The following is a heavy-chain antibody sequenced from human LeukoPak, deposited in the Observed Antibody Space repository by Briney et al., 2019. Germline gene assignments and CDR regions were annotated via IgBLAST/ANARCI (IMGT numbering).Heavy chain of an antibody. D-gene: IGHD2-15*01. J-gene: IGHJ4*02. Sequence: GGSLRLSCAASGFTFSSFGIHWVRQTPGKGLEWVALIRYDDSKKFYADSVKGRFTISRDNSKNTLYLQMNSLRAEDTAVYYCAKAPVIGLVVVVAATFDYWGQGTLVTVSS. V-gene: IGHV3-30*02. CDR3: AKAPVIGLVVVVAATFDY. CDR2: IRYDDSKK. CDR1: GFTFSSFG.